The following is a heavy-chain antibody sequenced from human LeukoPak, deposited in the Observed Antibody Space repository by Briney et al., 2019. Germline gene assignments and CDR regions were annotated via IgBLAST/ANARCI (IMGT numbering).Heavy chain of an antibody. V-gene: IGHV3-30*02. CDR1: GFTFGGSG. Sequence: PGGSLRLSCAASGFTFGGSGMHWVRQAPGKGLEWVAFIRYDGSDKHYADSVKGRFTVSRDNAKNSLYLQMNSLRAEDTAVYYCAREKSFLEWLSTGRRDGYYMDVWGKGTTVTVSS. D-gene: IGHD3-3*02. CDR2: IRYDGSDK. J-gene: IGHJ6*03. CDR3: AREKSFLEWLSTGRRDGYYMDV.